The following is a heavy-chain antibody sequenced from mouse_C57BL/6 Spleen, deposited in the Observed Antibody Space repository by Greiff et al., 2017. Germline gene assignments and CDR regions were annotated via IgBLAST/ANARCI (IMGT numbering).Heavy chain of an antibody. Sequence: EVKLVESGGGLVKPGGSLKLSCAASGFTFSSYAMSWVRQTPEKRLEWVATISDGGSYTYYPDNVKGRFTISRDNAKNNLYLQMSHLKSEDTAMYYCARDRHCFDYWGQGTTLTVSS. V-gene: IGHV5-4*01. CDR3: ARDRHCFDY. J-gene: IGHJ2*01. D-gene: IGHD3-1*01. CDR1: GFTFSSYA. CDR2: ISDGGSYT.